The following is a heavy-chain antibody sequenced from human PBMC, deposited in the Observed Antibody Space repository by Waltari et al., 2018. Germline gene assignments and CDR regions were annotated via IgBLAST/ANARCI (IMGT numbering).Heavy chain of an antibody. V-gene: IGHV3-30*03. CDR1: GFTFSDRG. CDR3: ATTIISPGAFDV. J-gene: IGHJ3*01. CDR2: SSDEGRDK. D-gene: IGHD1-1*01. Sequence: QVQLVESGGGVVQSGGSLRLSCAASGFTFSDRGMHWVRQAPGKGLWWVEFSSDEGRDKVFGVAVKGRFTNARDNAKNTVSLLMNSLKSEDTAVYYCATTIISPGAFDVWGQGTMVSVSS.